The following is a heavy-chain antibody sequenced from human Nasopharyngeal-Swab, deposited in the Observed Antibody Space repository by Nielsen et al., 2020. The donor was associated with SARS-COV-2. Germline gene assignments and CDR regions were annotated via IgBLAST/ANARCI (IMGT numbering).Heavy chain of an antibody. J-gene: IGHJ4*02. CDR1: GGTFSSYA. D-gene: IGHD6-13*01. Sequence: SVKVSCKASGGTFSSYAISWVRQAPGQGLEWMGGIIPIFGTANYAQKFQGRVTITADESTSTAYMELSSLRSEDTAVYYCARDSWAAAGPGDYWGQGILVTVSS. CDR2: IIPIFGTA. V-gene: IGHV1-69*13. CDR3: ARDSWAAAGPGDY.